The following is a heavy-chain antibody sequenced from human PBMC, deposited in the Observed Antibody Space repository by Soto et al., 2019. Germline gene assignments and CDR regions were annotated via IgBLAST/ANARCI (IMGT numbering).Heavy chain of an antibody. CDR3: ARGLEYQLLWYYFDY. V-gene: IGHV3-33*01. CDR1: GFTFSSYG. CDR2: IWYDGSNK. J-gene: IGHJ4*02. Sequence: GGSLRLSCAASGFTFSSYGMHWVRQAPGKGLEWVAVIWYDGSNKYYADSVKGRFTISRDNSKNTLYLQMNSLRAEDTAVYYCARGLEYQLLWYYFDYWGQGTLVTVSS. D-gene: IGHD2-2*01.